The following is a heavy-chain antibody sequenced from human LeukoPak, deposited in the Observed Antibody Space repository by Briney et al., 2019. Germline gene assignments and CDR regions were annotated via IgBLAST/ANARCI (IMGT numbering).Heavy chain of an antibody. CDR2: ISGVGGST. V-gene: IGHV3-23*01. D-gene: IGHD1-14*01. Sequence: GGSLRLSCAASGFTFSSYSMNWVRQAPGKGLEWVSGISGVGGSTYYADSVKGRFTISRDNSKNTLYLQMDSLRAEDTALYYCAKGSGINHYHWIDPWGQGTLVTVSS. CDR1: GFTFSSYS. J-gene: IGHJ5*02. CDR3: AKGSGINHYHWIDP.